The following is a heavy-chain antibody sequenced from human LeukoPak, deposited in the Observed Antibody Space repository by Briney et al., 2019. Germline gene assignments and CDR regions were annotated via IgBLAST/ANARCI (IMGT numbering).Heavy chain of an antibody. CDR1: GFTLNSYW. Sequence: PGGSLRLSCAASGFTLNSYWMHWVRQAPGKGLVWVSRINSDESSTTYVDSVKGRFTISRDNAKNTLYLQMDSLRSEDTAFYYCVKAGRIAARPPKNYYYYYMDVWGKGTTVTVSS. V-gene: IGHV3-74*01. CDR2: INSDESST. J-gene: IGHJ6*03. D-gene: IGHD6-6*01. CDR3: VKAGRIAARPPKNYYYYYMDV.